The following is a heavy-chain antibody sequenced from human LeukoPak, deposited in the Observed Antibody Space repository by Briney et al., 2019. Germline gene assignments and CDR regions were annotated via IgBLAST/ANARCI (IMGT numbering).Heavy chain of an antibody. V-gene: IGHV4-34*01. Sequence: SETLSLTCAVYGGSFSGYYWSWIRQPPGKGLEWIGEINHSGSTNYNPSLKSRVTISVDTSKNQFSLKLSSVTAADTAVYYCARDAVYGDYVLDYWGQGTLVTVSS. J-gene: IGHJ4*02. D-gene: IGHD4-17*01. CDR1: GGSFSGYY. CDR2: INHSGST. CDR3: ARDAVYGDYVLDY.